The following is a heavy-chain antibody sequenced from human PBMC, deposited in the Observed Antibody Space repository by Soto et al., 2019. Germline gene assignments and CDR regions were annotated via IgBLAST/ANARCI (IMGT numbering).Heavy chain of an antibody. J-gene: IGHJ4*02. V-gene: IGHV3-33*01. CDR2: IWYDGSNK. CDR3: ARGGTYYDFWSGWDFDY. CDR1: GFTFSSYG. Sequence: PGGSLRLSCAASGFTFSSYGMHWVRQAPGKGLEWVAVIWYDGSNKYYADSVKGRFTISRDNSKNTLYLQMNSLRAEDTAVYYCARGGTYYDFWSGWDFDYWGQGTLVTVSS. D-gene: IGHD3-3*01.